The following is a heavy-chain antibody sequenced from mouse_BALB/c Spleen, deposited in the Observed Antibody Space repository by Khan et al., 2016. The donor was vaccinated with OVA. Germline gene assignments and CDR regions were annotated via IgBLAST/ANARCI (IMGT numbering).Heavy chain of an antibody. Sequence: EVQLQQSGAELVKPGASVNLSCSASGFNIKDTYIHWVKQRPEQGLEWIGRIDPPNDDSKYGPKFQDKATLTEDTSSNTASLPLTSLSSRHTAVYYCANLCANPFAYWGQGTLVSVSA. CDR3: ANLCANPFAY. V-gene: IGHV14-3*02. J-gene: IGHJ3*01. D-gene: IGHD6-1*01. CDR1: GFNIKDTY. CDR2: IDPPNDDS.